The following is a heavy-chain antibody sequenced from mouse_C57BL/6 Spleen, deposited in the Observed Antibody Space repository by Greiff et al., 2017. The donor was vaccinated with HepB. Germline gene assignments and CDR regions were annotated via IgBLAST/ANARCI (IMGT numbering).Heavy chain of an antibody. J-gene: IGHJ2*01. CDR1: GYTFTSYW. D-gene: IGHD4-1*02. CDR3: ARGVQLGPPCDY. CDR2: IHPNSGST. Sequence: VQLQQSGAELVKPGASVKLSCKASGYTFTSYWMHWVKQRPGQGLEWIGMIHPNSGSTNYNEKFKSKATLTVDKSSSTAYMQLSSLTSEDSAVYYCARGVQLGPPCDYWGQGTTLTVSS. V-gene: IGHV1-64*01.